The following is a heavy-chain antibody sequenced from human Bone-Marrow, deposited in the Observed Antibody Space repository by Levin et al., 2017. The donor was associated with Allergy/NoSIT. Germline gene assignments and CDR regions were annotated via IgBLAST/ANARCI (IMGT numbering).Heavy chain of an antibody. CDR3: ARVEYCSGGSCYAIDY. CDR1: GFTFSSYG. Sequence: GESLKISCAASGFTFSSYGMHWVRQAPGKGLEWVAVIWYDGSNKYYADSVKGRFTISRDNSKNTLYLQMNSLRAEDTAVYYCARVEYCSGGSCYAIDYWGQGTLVTVSS. J-gene: IGHJ4*02. V-gene: IGHV3-33*01. CDR2: IWYDGSNK. D-gene: IGHD2-15*01.